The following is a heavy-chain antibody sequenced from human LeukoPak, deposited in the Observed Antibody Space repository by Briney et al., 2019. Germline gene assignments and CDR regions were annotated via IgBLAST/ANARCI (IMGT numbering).Heavy chain of an antibody. V-gene: IGHV1-8*01. Sequence: GASVKVSCKASGYTFTSYDINWVRQATGQGLEWMGWMNPNSGNTGYAQKFQGRVTITRNTSISTAYMELSSLRSEDTAVYYCARGKRLGIQYYMDVWGKGTTVTVSS. CDR1: GYTFTSYD. CDR2: MNPNSGNT. J-gene: IGHJ6*03. D-gene: IGHD3-16*01. CDR3: ARGKRLGIQYYMDV.